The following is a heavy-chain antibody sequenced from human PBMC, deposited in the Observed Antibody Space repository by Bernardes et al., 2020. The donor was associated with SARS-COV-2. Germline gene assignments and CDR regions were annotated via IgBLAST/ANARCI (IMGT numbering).Heavy chain of an antibody. CDR3: ARHRGYSYGTYYYYGMDV. D-gene: IGHD5-18*01. CDR1: GYSFTSYW. CDR2: IYPGDSDT. V-gene: IGHV5-51*01. J-gene: IGHJ6*02. Sequence: GEPLKITCKGSGYSFTSYWIGWVRQMPGKGLEWMGIIYPGDSDTRYSPSFQVQVTISADKSISTAYLQWSSLKASDTAMYYCARHRGYSYGTYYYYGMDVWGQGTTVTVSS.